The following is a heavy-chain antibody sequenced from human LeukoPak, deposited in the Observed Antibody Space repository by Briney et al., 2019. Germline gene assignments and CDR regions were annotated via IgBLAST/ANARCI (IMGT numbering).Heavy chain of an antibody. Sequence: GGSLRLSCAASGFTFSDYYMSWIRQAPGKGLEWVSYISSSGSTIYYGDSVKGRFIISRDNAKNSLYLQMNSLRAEDTAVYYCARRPYGLYAFDIWGQGTMVTVSS. D-gene: IGHD4-17*01. CDR3: ARRPYGLYAFDI. CDR2: ISSSGSTI. CDR1: GFTFSDYY. J-gene: IGHJ3*02. V-gene: IGHV3-11*04.